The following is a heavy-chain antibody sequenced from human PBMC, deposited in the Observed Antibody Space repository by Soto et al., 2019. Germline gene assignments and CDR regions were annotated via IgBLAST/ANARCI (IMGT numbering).Heavy chain of an antibody. CDR1: GGSLSGYY. Sequence: QVQLQQWGAGLLKPADTLALTCTVSGGSLSGYYWSWIRQPPGKGLEWIAEVYQGGDTNYNPSLKSRVTISIDTTKNQFSLKLSSVTAADTAVYYCARGGGYCSSTSCFAANDYWGPGTLVTVSS. V-gene: IGHV4-34*01. D-gene: IGHD2-2*01. CDR2: VYQGGDT. CDR3: ARGGGYCSSTSCFAANDY. J-gene: IGHJ4*02.